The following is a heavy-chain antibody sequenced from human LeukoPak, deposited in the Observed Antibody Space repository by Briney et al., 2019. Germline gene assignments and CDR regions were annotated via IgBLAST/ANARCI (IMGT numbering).Heavy chain of an antibody. CDR1: GFTFSSYS. J-gene: IGHJ4*02. CDR3: ARAYYYDSSGYYDGY. Sequence: PGRSLRLSCAASGFTFSSYSMNWVRQAPGKGLEWVSSISSSSSYIYYADSVKGRFTISRDNAKNSLYLQMNSLRAEDTAVCYCARAYYYDSSGYYDGYWGQGTLVTVSS. V-gene: IGHV3-21*01. CDR2: ISSSSSYI. D-gene: IGHD3-22*01.